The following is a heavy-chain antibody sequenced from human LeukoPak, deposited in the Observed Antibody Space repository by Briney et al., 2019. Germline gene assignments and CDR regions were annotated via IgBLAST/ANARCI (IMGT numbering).Heavy chain of an antibody. CDR2: MDPSSGNT. CDR1: GYNFIDYD. Sequence: ASVKVSCQASGYNFIDYDINWVRQAPGQGSEWMGWMDPSSGNTGYAQKFQGRVSMTRDTSINIAYMELTSLGSDDTAVYYCARGISGYSYGYGDNWGRGTLVTVPS. J-gene: IGHJ4*02. D-gene: IGHD5-18*01. V-gene: IGHV1-8*01. CDR3: ARGISGYSYGYGDN.